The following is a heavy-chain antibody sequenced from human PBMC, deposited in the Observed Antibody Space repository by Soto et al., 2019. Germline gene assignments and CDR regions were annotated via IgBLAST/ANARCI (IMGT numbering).Heavy chain of an antibody. V-gene: IGHV3-30*03. CDR2: IPYDGSNK. CDR3: TRLLSAAMSHYYMDV. Sequence: GGALRLSCAASGFTVSSYGMHWVRQAPGKGLEWVAVIPYDGSNKYYAASVKGRFTTSRDNSKNTLYLQMNSLKTEDPAVYYCTRLLSAAMSHYYMDVWGKGTTVTVSS. CDR1: GFTVSSYG. D-gene: IGHD2-2*01. J-gene: IGHJ6*03.